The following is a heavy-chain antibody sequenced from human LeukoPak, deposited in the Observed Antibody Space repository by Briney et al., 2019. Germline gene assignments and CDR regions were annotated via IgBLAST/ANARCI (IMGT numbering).Heavy chain of an antibody. CDR3: ARVRPTYYYDSSGFSGEYFQH. CDR2: IIPILGIA. J-gene: IGHJ1*01. V-gene: IGHV1-69*04. CDR1: GGTFSSYA. Sequence: RASVKVSCKASGGTFSSYAISWVRQAPGQGLEWMGRIIPILGIANYAQKFQGRVTITADKSTSTAYMELSSLRSEDTAVYYCARVRPTYYYDSSGFSGEYFQHWGQGTLVTVSS. D-gene: IGHD3-22*01.